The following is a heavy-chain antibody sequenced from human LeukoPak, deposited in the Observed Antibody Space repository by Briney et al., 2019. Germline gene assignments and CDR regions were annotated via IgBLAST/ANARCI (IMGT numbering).Heavy chain of an antibody. CDR3: ARDGRDDYGYAFDI. D-gene: IGHD4-17*01. V-gene: IGHV4-59*01. CDR2: IYYSGST. CDR1: GGSISNSY. J-gene: IGHJ3*02. Sequence: PSETLSLTCTVSGGSISNSYWTWIRQPPGKGLEWIGYIYYSGSTNYNPSLKSRVTISVDTSKNQFSLKLSSVTAADTAVYYCARDGRDDYGYAFDIWGQGTMVTVSS.